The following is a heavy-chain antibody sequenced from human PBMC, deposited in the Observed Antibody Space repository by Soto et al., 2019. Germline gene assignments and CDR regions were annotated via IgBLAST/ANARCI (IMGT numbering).Heavy chain of an antibody. J-gene: IGHJ5*02. CDR2: IYYSGST. Sequence: QVQLQESGPGLVKPSETLSLTCTVSGGSISSYYWSWIRQPPGKGLEWIGYIYYSGSTNYNPSLKSRVTISVDPSKNQFSLKLSSVTAADTAVYYCARDQPGIAAAGRYNWFDPWGQGTLVTVSS. CDR1: GGSISSYY. D-gene: IGHD6-13*01. CDR3: ARDQPGIAAAGRYNWFDP. V-gene: IGHV4-59*01.